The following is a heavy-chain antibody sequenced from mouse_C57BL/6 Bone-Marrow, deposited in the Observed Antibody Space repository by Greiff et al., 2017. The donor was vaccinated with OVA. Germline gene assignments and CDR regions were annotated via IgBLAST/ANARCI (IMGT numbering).Heavy chain of an antibody. Sequence: EVQVVESGGDLVKPGGSLKLSCAASGFTFSSYGMSWVRQTPDKRLEWVATISSGGSYTYYPDSVKGRFTISRDNAKNTLYLQMSSLKSEDTAMYYCARGYYGSSWGFAYWGQGTLVTVSA. CDR3: ARGYYGSSWGFAY. D-gene: IGHD1-1*01. V-gene: IGHV5-6*01. CDR1: GFTFSSYG. J-gene: IGHJ3*01. CDR2: ISSGGSYT.